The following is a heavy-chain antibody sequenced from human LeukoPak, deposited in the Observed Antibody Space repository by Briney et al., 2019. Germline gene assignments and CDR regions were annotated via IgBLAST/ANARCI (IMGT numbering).Heavy chain of an antibody. Sequence: GGSLRLSCAASGFTFSTFAMSWVRQAPGKGLEWVSTISGSGTSTYYADSVKGRFTISRDNSKNTLYLQMNSLRAEDTAVYYCAKDPEQLIGYCSGGTCSLRYWGQGTLVTVSS. J-gene: IGHJ4*02. CDR2: ISGSGTST. CDR1: GFTFSTFA. V-gene: IGHV3-23*01. D-gene: IGHD2-15*01. CDR3: AKDPEQLIGYCSGGTCSLRY.